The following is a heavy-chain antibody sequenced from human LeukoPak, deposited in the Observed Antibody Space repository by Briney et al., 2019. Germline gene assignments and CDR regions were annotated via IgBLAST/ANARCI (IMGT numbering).Heavy chain of an antibody. CDR3: TREGILAGVDY. V-gene: IGHV3-7*01. CDR1: GFTFTSYW. J-gene: IGHJ4*02. Sequence: GGSLRLSCAASGFTFTSYWMSWVRQAPGKGLEWVANIKQDGSEKNYVDSVKGRFTISRDNAKNSMSLQMNSLRAEDTAVYYCTREGILAGVDYWGQGTLSPSPQ. D-gene: IGHD6-13*01. CDR2: IKQDGSEK.